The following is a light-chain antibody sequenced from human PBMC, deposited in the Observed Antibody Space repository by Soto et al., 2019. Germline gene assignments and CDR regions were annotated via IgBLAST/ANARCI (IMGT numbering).Light chain of an antibody. CDR3: CSYAPSRTLL. CDR1: SSDVGTYNL. CDR2: EGN. V-gene: IGLV2-23*01. J-gene: IGLJ2*01. Sequence: QSVLTQPASVSGSPGESITISWTGTSSDVGTYNLVTWYQQHPGRVPKLILYEGNKRPSGVSSRFSASKSGNTASLTISGLQAEDEADYFCCSYAPSRTLLFGGGTKLTVL.